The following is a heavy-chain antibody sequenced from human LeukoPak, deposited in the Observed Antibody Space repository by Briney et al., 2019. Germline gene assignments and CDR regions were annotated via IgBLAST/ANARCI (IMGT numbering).Heavy chain of an antibody. D-gene: IGHD3-10*01. J-gene: IGHJ4*02. CDR2: ISSSSSYI. CDR3: AKDGGEEVRGVIITGNFDY. CDR1: GFTFSSYS. V-gene: IGHV3-21*04. Sequence: GGSLRLSCAASGFTFSSYSMNWVRQAPGKGLEWVSSISSSSSYIYYADSVKGRFTISRDNAKNSLYLQMNSLRAEDTALYYCAKDGGEEVRGVIITGNFDYWGQGTLVTVSS.